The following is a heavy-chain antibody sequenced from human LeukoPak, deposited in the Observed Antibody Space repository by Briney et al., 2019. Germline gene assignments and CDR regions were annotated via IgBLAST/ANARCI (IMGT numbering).Heavy chain of an antibody. D-gene: IGHD4-23*01. J-gene: IGHJ4*02. CDR1: GGSISSYY. CDR3: ARGPSRHDYGGNSGRY. V-gene: IGHV4-59*08. CDR2: IYYSGSP. Sequence: SETLSPTCTVSGGSISSYYWSWIRQPPGKGLEWIGYIYYSGSPNYNPSLKSRVTISADTSKNQFSLKLSSVTAADTAVYYCARGPSRHDYGGNSGRYWGQGTLVTVSS.